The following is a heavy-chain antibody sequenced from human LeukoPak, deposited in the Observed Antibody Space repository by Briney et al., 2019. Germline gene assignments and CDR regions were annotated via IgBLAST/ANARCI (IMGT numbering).Heavy chain of an antibody. V-gene: IGHV3-21*01. Sequence: PGVSLRLSCAASGFTFSSYSMNWVRQAPGKGLEWVSSISSSSSYIYYADSVKGRFTISRDNAKNSLYLQMNSLRAEDTAVYYCARDRGGAAAGTFGYWGQGTLVTVSS. CDR1: GFTFSSYS. CDR2: ISSSSSYI. D-gene: IGHD6-13*01. CDR3: ARDRGGAAAGTFGY. J-gene: IGHJ4*02.